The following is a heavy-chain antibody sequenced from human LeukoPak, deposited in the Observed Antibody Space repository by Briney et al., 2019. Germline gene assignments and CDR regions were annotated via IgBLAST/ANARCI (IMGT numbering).Heavy chain of an antibody. D-gene: IGHD1-26*01. CDR1: GYTFTSYD. V-gene: IGHV1-69*04. CDR3: ARGGEPLAFPFDY. CDR2: IIPILGIA. Sequence: GASVKVSCKASGYTFTSYDINWVRQATGQGLEWMGRIIPILGIANYAQKFQGRVTITADKSTSTAYMELSSLRSEDTAVYYCARGGEPLAFPFDYWGQGTLVTVSS. J-gene: IGHJ4*02.